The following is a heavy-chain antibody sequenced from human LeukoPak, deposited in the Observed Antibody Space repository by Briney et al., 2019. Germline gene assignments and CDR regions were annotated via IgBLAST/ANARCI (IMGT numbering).Heavy chain of an antibody. CDR3: ARGHYYGDYADY. Sequence: ASVKVSCKASGYTFTGYYMHWVRQAPGQGLEWMGWINPNSGGTNYAQKFQGRVTMTRDTSISTAYMELSKLRSDDTAVYYCARGHYYGDYADYWGQGTLVTVSS. CDR1: GYTFTGYY. J-gene: IGHJ4*02. CDR2: INPNSGGT. D-gene: IGHD4-17*01. V-gene: IGHV1-2*02.